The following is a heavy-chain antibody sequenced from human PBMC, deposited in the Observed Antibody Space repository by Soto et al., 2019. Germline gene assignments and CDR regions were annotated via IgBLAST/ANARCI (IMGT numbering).Heavy chain of an antibody. V-gene: IGHV1-8*01. CDR2: MNPNSGNT. CDR1: GGSFTSYD. CDR3: ARYPYTSYCSDGSCSYDAFDI. J-gene: IGHJ3*02. D-gene: IGHD2-15*01. Sequence: ASEKVSGAASGGSFTSYDVNWVRHAPGQGLEWIGWMNPNSGNTAFAEKFQGRVTMTRDTPISTAYMELSGLTSEDTAVYYCARYPYTSYCSDGSCSYDAFDIWGQGTVVTVSS.